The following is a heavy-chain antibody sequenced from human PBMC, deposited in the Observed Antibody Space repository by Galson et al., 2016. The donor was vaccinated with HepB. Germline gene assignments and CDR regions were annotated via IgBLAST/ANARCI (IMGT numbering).Heavy chain of an antibody. CDR1: GYTFSSYD. CDR2: MNPKSGDT. J-gene: IGHJ6*01. V-gene: IGHV1-8*01. CDR3: ARGDDILSGHYNGLDV. Sequence: SVKVSCKASGYTFSSYDIHWVRQATGQGLKWMGWMNPKSGDTGYAQNFQGRVTMTRNTSIGTAYMELTSLTSEDTAVYYCARGDDILSGHYNGLDVWGQGTTVTVSS. D-gene: IGHD3-9*01.